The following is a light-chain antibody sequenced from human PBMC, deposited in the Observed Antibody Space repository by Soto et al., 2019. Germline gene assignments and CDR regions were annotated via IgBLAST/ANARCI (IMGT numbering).Light chain of an antibody. CDR3: QQYGDSTGT. CDR1: QSFSSSY. J-gene: IGKJ1*01. Sequence: EIVLTQSPGTLSLSPGEKATLSCRASQSFSSSYLAWYQQKPGQAPRLLIYGASSRATGIPDRFSGSGSGTDFTLTISRLEPEDFAVYYCQQYGDSTGTFGQGTKVEIK. CDR2: GAS. V-gene: IGKV3-20*01.